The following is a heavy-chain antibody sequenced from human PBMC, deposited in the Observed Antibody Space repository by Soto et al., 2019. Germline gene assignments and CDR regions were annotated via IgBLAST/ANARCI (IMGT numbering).Heavy chain of an antibody. V-gene: IGHV1-69*12. Sequence: QVQLVQSGAEVKEPGSSVNVSCKTSGGTFGNTAVTWVRQVPGQGLEWIGGIVPLFGTANYAQKFRGRVMITADESPSTAYMALSSLRSDDTAIYYCARDGDPGYSFWSGPLGGGRFDPWGQGTLVTVSS. D-gene: IGHD3-3*01. J-gene: IGHJ5*02. CDR3: ARDGDPGYSFWSGPLGGGRFDP. CDR2: IVPLFGTA. CDR1: GGTFGNTA.